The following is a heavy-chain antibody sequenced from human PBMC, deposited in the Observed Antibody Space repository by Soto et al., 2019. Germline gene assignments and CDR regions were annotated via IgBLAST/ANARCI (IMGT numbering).Heavy chain of an antibody. J-gene: IGHJ6*02. V-gene: IGHV3-33*01. D-gene: IGHD1-1*01. CDR2: IWYDGSNT. Sequence: GGSLRLSCAASGFTFSSYGMHWVRQAPGKGLEWVAVIWYDGSNTYYADSVKGRFTISRDNSKNTLYLQMNSLRAEDTAVYYCATFPPVQLNYYYYYGMDVWGQGTTVTVSS. CDR3: ATFPPVQLNYYYYYGMDV. CDR1: GFTFSSYG.